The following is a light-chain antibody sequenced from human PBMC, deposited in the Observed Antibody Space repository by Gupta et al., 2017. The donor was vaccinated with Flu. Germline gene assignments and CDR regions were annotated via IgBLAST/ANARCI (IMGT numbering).Light chain of an antibody. CDR2: LTT. CDR3: QSYDSSLSAGV. Sequence: SVLTQPPSVSGAPGQRVTISCTGSSSNLGAGYDVHWYQHLPGTAPRLLVLLTTSRPSGIPDRFFGSRSGTSAYLAITGLQAEEGADYYCQSYDSSLSAGVFGGGTKLTVL. V-gene: IGLV1-40*01. J-gene: IGLJ2*01. CDR1: SSNLGAGYD.